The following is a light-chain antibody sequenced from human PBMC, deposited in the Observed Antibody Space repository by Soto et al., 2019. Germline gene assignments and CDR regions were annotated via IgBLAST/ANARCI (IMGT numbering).Light chain of an antibody. Sequence: EIVLTQSPATLSVSPGERATLSCRASQSVNSNLAWYQQKPGQAPRLLIYDASTRATGIPARFSGSRSGTEFTLTISSLQSEDFAVYYCQQRNTWPPWTFGQGTKVEIK. CDR1: QSVNSN. J-gene: IGKJ1*01. CDR3: QQRNTWPPWT. V-gene: IGKV3-15*01. CDR2: DAS.